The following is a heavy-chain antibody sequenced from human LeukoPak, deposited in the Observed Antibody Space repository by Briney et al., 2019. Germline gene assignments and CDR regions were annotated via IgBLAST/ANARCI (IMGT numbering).Heavy chain of an antibody. CDR3: ARDPTRDYEDAFDI. CDR2: INPNSGGT. J-gene: IGHJ3*02. V-gene: IGHV1-2*02. CDR1: GYTFTGYY. Sequence: GASVKVSCKASGYTFTGYYMHWVRQAPGQGLEWMGWINPNSGGTNYAQKFQGRVTMTRDTSISTAYMELSRLRSDDTAVYYCARDPTRDYEDAFDIWGQGTMVTVSS. D-gene: IGHD4-17*01.